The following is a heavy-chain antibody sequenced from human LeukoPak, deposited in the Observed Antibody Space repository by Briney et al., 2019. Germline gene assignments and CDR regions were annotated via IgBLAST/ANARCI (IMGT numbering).Heavy chain of an antibody. D-gene: IGHD2-21*01. CDR3: ARGEICGGDCYPDYFDY. Sequence: ASVKVSCKASGGTFSSYAISWVRQAPGQGLELMGGIIPIFGTASYAQKFQGRVTITADESTSTAYMELSSLRSEDTAVYYCARGEICGGDCYPDYFDYWGQGTLVTVSS. V-gene: IGHV1-69*13. J-gene: IGHJ4*02. CDR2: IIPIFGTA. CDR1: GGTFSSYA.